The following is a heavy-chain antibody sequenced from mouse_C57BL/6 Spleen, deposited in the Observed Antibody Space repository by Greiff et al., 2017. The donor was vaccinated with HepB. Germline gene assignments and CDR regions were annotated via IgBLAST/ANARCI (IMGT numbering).Heavy chain of an antibody. Sequence: EVQRVESEGGLVQPGSSMKLSCTASGFTFSDYYMAWVRQVPEKGLEWVANINYDGSSTYYLDSLKSRFIISRDNAKNILYLQMSSLKSEDTATYYCARDHGVFDYWGQGTTLTVSS. V-gene: IGHV5-16*01. J-gene: IGHJ2*01. CDR3: ARDHGVFDY. CDR2: INYDGSST. CDR1: GFTFSDYY.